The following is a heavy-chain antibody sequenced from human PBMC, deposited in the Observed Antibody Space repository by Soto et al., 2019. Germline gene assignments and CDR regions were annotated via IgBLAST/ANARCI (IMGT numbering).Heavy chain of an antibody. V-gene: IGHV3-23*01. J-gene: IGHJ5*02. Sequence: GGSLRLSCAASGFTFSTYGMSWVRQAPGKGLEWVLSISGSGDRPFYADFVKGRFTISRDNSKNTLYLQMNSLRAEDTAVYYCAKEKISTSCCNWFDPWGQGTLVTVSS. CDR3: AKEKISTSCCNWFDP. CDR1: GFTFSTYG. D-gene: IGHD2-2*01. CDR2: ISGSGDRP.